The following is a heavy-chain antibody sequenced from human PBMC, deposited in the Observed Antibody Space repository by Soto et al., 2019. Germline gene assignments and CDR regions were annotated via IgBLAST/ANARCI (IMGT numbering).Heavy chain of an antibody. V-gene: IGHV1-8*01. CDR3: ARGACGGDCYLYYYYGMDV. CDR1: GYTFTSYD. D-gene: IGHD2-21*02. CDR2: MNPNSGNT. Sequence: QVQLVQSGAEVKKPGASVKVSCKASGYTFTSYDINWVRQATGQGLEWMGWMNPNSGNTGYAQKFQGRVTMTRNTSISTAYMELSSLRSEDTALYYCARGACGGDCYLYYYYGMDVWGQGTTVTVSS. J-gene: IGHJ6*02.